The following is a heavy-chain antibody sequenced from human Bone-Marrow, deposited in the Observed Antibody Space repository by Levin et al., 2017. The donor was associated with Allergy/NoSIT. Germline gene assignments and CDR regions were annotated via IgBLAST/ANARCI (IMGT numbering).Heavy chain of an antibody. D-gene: IGHD5-12*01. J-gene: IGHJ6*02. CDR2: IYSGGSA. CDR1: EFIVSSNY. V-gene: IGHV3-66*01. Sequence: RPGGSLRLSCAASEFIVSSNYMSWVRQAPGKGLDWVSVIYSGGSAYYAESVKGRFTISRDNSKNTLYLQMNSLRAEDTAVYYCVARSNGMDVWGQGTTVTVSS. CDR3: VARSNGMDV.